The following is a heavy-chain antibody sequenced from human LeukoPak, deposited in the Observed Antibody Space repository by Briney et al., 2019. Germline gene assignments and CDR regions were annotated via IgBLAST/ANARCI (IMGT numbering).Heavy chain of an antibody. J-gene: IGHJ4*02. CDR3: ATLGAGDFDY. CDR2: INPNSGGT. Sequence: ASVKASCKASGYTFTDYYIHWVRQAPGQGLEFMGWINPNSGGTSYAQKFQGRVTMTRDTSISTAYMELSRLRSDDTAMYYCATLGAGDFDYWGQGTLVTVSS. CDR1: GYTFTDYY. D-gene: IGHD1-26*01. V-gene: IGHV1-2*02.